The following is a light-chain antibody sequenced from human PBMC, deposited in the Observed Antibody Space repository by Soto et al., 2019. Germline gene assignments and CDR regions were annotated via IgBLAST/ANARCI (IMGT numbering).Light chain of an antibody. V-gene: IGKV1-39*01. Sequence: DIQMTQSPSSLSASVGDSVTITCRASQTIRKYLNWHRQKAGKAPELLIHSASTLQTGVPSRFSGSGSGTDFALTITSLQPEDFATYYCQQSYTTPVTFGQGTRLEIK. CDR1: QTIRKY. J-gene: IGKJ5*01. CDR3: QQSYTTPVT. CDR2: SAS.